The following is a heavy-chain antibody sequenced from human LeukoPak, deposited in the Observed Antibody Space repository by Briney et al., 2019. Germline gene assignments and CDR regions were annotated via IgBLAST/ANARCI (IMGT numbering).Heavy chain of an antibody. CDR3: AKAMVRGVIMFDY. Sequence: GGSLRLSCAASGFAFSDYWMSWVRQAPGKGLEWVSAISGSGGSTYYADSVKGRFTISRDNSKNTLYLQMNSLRAEDTAVYYCAKAMVRGVIMFDYWGQGTLVTVSS. CDR2: ISGSGGST. J-gene: IGHJ4*02. V-gene: IGHV3-23*01. CDR1: GFAFSDYW. D-gene: IGHD3-10*01.